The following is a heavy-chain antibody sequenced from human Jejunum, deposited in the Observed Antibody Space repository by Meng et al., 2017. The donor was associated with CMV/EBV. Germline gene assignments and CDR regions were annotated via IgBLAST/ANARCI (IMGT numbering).Heavy chain of an antibody. J-gene: IGHJ6*02. V-gene: IGHV3-33*06. CDR2: IWYDGSYK. CDR3: AKEGSVYYSGLDV. Sequence: ASGFTFETSGMHWVRQAPGKGLEWVALIWYDGSYKYYGDSVTGRFTISRDNSKNTLYLDLDSLRAEDTAVYYCAKEGSVYYSGLDVWGQGTTVTVSS. CDR1: GFTFETSG. D-gene: IGHD5/OR15-5a*01.